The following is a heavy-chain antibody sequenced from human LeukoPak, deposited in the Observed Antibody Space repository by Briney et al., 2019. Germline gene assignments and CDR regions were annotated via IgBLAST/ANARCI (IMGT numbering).Heavy chain of an antibody. J-gene: IGHJ4*02. V-gene: IGHV4-34*01. D-gene: IGHD1-26*01. CDR2: INHSGNT. Sequence: SETLCLTPADYVGSFLAYYRSWIRQPPANGLEWIVEINHSGNTNYHPSLKSRVTISVDTSKNPLSLKVRTVTASDTAVYYCAREKVGLRRGYYFGYWGQGTLVTVSS. CDR3: AREKVGLRRGYYFGY. CDR1: VGSFLAYY.